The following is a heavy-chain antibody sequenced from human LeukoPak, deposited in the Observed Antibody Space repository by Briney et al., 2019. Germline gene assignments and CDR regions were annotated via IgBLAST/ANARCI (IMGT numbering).Heavy chain of an antibody. D-gene: IGHD5/OR15-5a*01. Sequence: SETLSLTCTVSGGSISSSSYYWGWICQPPGKGLEWIGSIYYSGSTYYNPSLKSRVTISVDTSKNQFSLKLSSVTATDTAVYYCARQSMVSTNSPIDYWGQGTLVTVSS. V-gene: IGHV4-39*01. CDR2: IYYSGST. J-gene: IGHJ4*02. CDR1: GGSISSSSYY. CDR3: ARQSMVSTNSPIDY.